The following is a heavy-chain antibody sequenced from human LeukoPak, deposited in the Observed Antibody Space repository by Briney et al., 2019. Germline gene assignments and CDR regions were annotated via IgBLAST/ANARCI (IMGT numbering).Heavy chain of an antibody. CDR3: ARDLSGVSGYEP. Sequence: SETLSLTCTVSGGSISSSSYYWGWIRQPPGKGLEWIGSIYYSGSTYYNPSLKSRVTISVDTSKNQFSLKLSSVTAADTAVYYCARDLSGVSGYEPWGQGTLATVSS. J-gene: IGHJ5*02. D-gene: IGHD5-12*01. CDR1: GGSISSSSYY. CDR2: IYYSGST. V-gene: IGHV4-39*07.